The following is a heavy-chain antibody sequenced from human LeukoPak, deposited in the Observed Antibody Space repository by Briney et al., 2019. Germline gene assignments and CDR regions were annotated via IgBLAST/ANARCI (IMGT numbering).Heavy chain of an antibody. CDR3: AHTRHGATPTRLDF. CDR1: GFSLTSGGEG. CDR2: IYWDDDK. V-gene: IGHV2-5*02. J-gene: IGHJ4*02. D-gene: IGHD4/OR15-4a*01. Sequence: SGPTLVNPTQTLTLTCSFSGFSLTSGGEGVAWIRQPPGQAPEWLALIYWDDDKRFRPSLQNRLTVSKDTSKNQVVLSMTKMDPLDTGTYYCAHTRHGATPTRLDFWGQGILV.